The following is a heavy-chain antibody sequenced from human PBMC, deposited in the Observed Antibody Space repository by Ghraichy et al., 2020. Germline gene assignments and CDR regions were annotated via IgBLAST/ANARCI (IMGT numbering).Heavy chain of an antibody. Sequence: GGSLRLSCVASGFSFSALDFHWVRQSPGKGLEWLSYITRRSDIIYYADFVKGRFTISRDNAKNSLYLEMDSLGAEDTALYSCTRALGYWAFDYWGQGALVTVSS. CDR2: ITRRSDII. V-gene: IGHV3-48*01. D-gene: IGHD2-8*02. J-gene: IGHJ4*02. CDR3: TRALGYWAFDY. CDR1: GFSFSALD.